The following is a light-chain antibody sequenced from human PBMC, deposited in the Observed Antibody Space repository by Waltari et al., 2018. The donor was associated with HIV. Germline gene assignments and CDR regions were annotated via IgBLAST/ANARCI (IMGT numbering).Light chain of an antibody. J-gene: IGLJ2*01. CDR2: GNS. Sequence: QSELTQPPSVSAAPGQRVTIPCTGSSSNIGAGYDVHWYQQVPGRATKVVIYGNSNRPSGVPDRFSGSKSGSSASLVITGLQSEDEADYYCQSYDSNLSGLFGGGTKVTVL. CDR3: QSYDSNLSGL. V-gene: IGLV1-40*01. CDR1: SSNIGAGYD.